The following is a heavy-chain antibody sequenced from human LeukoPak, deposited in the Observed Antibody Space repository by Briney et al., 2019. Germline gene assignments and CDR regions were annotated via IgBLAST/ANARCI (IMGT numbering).Heavy chain of an antibody. V-gene: IGHV3-23*01. CDR1: GFAFSSYA. J-gene: IGHJ4*02. Sequence: GVSLRLSCAASGFAFSSYAMSWVRQARGKGREGGSALSGSGCSTFYADSVKGRFTISRDNSKNTLYLEVNSLIAEDTAVYYCAKEEIVVAPTHDYWGQGTLVTVSS. D-gene: IGHD3-22*01. CDR3: AKEEIVVAPTHDY. CDR2: LSGSGCST.